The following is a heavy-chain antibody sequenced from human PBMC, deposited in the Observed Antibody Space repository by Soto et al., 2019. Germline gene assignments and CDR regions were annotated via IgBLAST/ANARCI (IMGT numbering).Heavy chain of an antibody. V-gene: IGHV1-18*01. J-gene: IGHJ4*02. CDR3: AKDGRVVDVGAFDY. CDR1: GYTFTSYG. D-gene: IGHD2-15*01. Sequence: ASVKVSCKASGYTFTSYGISWVRQAPGQGLEWVGWISAYNGNTNYAQKLQGRVTMTTDTSTSTAYMELRSLRSDDTAVYYCAKDGRVVDVGAFDYWGQGTLVTVSS. CDR2: ISAYNGNT.